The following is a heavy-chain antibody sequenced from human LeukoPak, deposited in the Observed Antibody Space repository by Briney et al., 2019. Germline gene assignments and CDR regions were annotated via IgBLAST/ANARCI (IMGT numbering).Heavy chain of an antibody. CDR2: IYYSGST. CDR1: GGSISSYY. J-gene: IGHJ4*02. CDR3: ASAYDSSGYYPS. V-gene: IGHV4-59*01. Sequence: SETLSLTCTVSGGSISSYYWSWIRQPPGKGLEWIGYIYYSGSTNYNPSLKSRVTISVDTSKNQFSLKLSSVTAADTAVYYCASAYDSSGYYPSWGQGTLVTVPS. D-gene: IGHD3-22*01.